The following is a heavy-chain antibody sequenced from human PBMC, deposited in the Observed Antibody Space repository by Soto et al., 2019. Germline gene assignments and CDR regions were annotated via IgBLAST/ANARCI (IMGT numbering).Heavy chain of an antibody. D-gene: IGHD4-17*01. J-gene: IGHJ4*02. V-gene: IGHV3-30-3*01. CDR2: ISYDGSNK. CDR1: GFTFSSYA. Sequence: TGGSLRLSCAASGFTFSSYAMHWVRQAPGKGLEWVAVISYDGSNKYYADSVKGRFTISRDNSKNTLYLQMNSLRAEDTAVYYCARDRLYTVTPDYWGQGTLVTVSS. CDR3: ARDRLYTVTPDY.